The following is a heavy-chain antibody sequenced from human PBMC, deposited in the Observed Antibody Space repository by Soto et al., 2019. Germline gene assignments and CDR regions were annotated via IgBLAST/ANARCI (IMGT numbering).Heavy chain of an antibody. Sequence: SVKVSCKASGGTFSSYAISWVRQAPGQGLEWMGGIIPIFGTANYAQKFQGRVTITADESTSTAYMELSSLRSEDTAVYYCARPRGCISTSCYLDYWGQGTLVTVS. CDR1: GGTFSSYA. J-gene: IGHJ4*02. CDR2: IIPIFGTA. V-gene: IGHV1-69*13. D-gene: IGHD2-2*01. CDR3: ARPRGCISTSCYLDY.